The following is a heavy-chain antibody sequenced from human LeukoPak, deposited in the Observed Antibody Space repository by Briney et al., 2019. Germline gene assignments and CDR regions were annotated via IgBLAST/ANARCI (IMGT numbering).Heavy chain of an antibody. D-gene: IGHD3-22*01. CDR1: GYTFTGYY. V-gene: IGHV1-2*02. CDR3: ARELLPAYSESSGDLKPPGFDY. J-gene: IGHJ4*02. Sequence: ASVKVSCKASGYTFTGYYMHWVRQAPGQGLEWMGWINPNSGGTNYAQKFQGRVTMTRDTSISTAYMELSRLRSDDTAVYYCARELLPAYSESSGDLKPPGFDYWGQGTLVTVSS. CDR2: INPNSGGT.